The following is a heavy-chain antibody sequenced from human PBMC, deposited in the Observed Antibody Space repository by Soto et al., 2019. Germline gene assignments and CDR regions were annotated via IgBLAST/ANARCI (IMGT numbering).Heavy chain of an antibody. V-gene: IGHV4-30-4*01. J-gene: IGHJ6*02. CDR3: ARVPSPFDYYYAMDV. CDR2: IFSSGTT. D-gene: IGHD3-16*01. CDR1: GDSISSGNKY. Sequence: QVQLRESGPGLVMPSQTLSLTCTVSGDSISSGNKYWSCIRQPPGQGLEWIGYIFSSGTTYYNPSLKSRLTMSLDASQNQFSLKLNSLTDADTAVYFCARVPSPFDYYYAMDVWGQGTTVTVSS.